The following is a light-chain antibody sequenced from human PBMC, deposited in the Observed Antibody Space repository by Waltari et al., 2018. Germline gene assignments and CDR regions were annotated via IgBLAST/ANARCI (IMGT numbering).Light chain of an antibody. CDR2: DAS. CDR3: QQYYNLPLT. J-gene: IGKJ4*01. CDR1: QSISSY. V-gene: IGKV3-11*01. Sequence: EIVLTQSPATLSLSPGERASLSCRASQSISSYLAWYQQKPGQAPRLLIYDASTRTTGIPARFSGSGSGTDFTLTISSLQAEDVAIYYCQQYYNLPLTFGGGTKVEIK.